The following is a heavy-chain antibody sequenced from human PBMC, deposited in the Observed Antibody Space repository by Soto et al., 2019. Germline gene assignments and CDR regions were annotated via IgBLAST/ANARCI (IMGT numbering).Heavy chain of an antibody. Sequence: GGSLRLSCTGSGFTFSNYALTWVRQAAGKGLEWISAINEDSTNTYHADSVKGLFTISRDNSKNTLYLQLSSLRADDTAIYYCAKRSVSGTYSPFDYWGQGTLVTVSS. J-gene: IGHJ4*02. CDR1: GFTFSNYA. D-gene: IGHD1-7*01. V-gene: IGHV3-23*01. CDR2: INEDSTNT. CDR3: AKRSVSGTYSPFDY.